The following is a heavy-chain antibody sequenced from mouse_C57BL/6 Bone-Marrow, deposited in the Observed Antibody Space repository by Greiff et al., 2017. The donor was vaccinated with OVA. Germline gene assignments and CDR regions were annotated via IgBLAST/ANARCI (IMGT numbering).Heavy chain of an antibody. V-gene: IGHV6-3*01. Sequence: EVQVVESGGGLVQPGGSMKLSCVASGFTFSNYWMHWVRQSPEKGLEWVAQIRLKSDTYATHYAVSVKGRFTISRDDSKSSVYLQMNNLRAEDTGIYYCTYGNPPYWDIDVWGTGTTVTVSS. D-gene: IGHD2-1*01. CDR1: GFTFSNYW. CDR2: IRLKSDTYAT. CDR3: TYGNPPYWDIDV. J-gene: IGHJ1*03.